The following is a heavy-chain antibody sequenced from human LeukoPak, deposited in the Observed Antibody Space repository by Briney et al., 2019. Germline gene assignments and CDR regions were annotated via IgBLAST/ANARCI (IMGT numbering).Heavy chain of an antibody. V-gene: IGHV4-30-4*07. CDR2: IYYSGST. CDR3: ARLAGVVRNNYYYYYMDV. J-gene: IGHJ6*03. Sequence: PSQTLSLTCAVSGGSISSGGYSWSWIRQPPGEGLEWIGYIYYSGSTYYNPSLKSRVTISVDTSKNQFSLKLSSVTAADTAVYYCARLAGVVRNNYYYYYMDVWGKGTTVTVSS. D-gene: IGHD3-3*01. CDR1: GGSISSGGYS.